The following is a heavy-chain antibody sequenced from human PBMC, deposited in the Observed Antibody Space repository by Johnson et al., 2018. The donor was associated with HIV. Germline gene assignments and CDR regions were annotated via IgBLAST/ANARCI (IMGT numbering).Heavy chain of an antibody. V-gene: IGHV3-30*02. Sequence: QVQLVESGGDVARPGGSLRLSCAASGFTFSSYGMHWVRQAPGKGLEWVAFIRYDGSNKYYADSVKGRFTISRDNSKNTLYLQMNSLRAEDTAVYYCARVRRSGTYYVDAFDIWGQGTMVTVSS. J-gene: IGHJ3*02. CDR3: ARVRRSGTYYVDAFDI. D-gene: IGHD1-26*01. CDR1: GFTFSSYG. CDR2: IRYDGSNK.